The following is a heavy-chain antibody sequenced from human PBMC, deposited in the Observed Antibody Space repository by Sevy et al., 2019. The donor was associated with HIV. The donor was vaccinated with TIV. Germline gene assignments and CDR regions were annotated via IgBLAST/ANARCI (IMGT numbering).Heavy chain of an antibody. D-gene: IGHD3-10*01. J-gene: IGHJ4*02. CDR1: GFTFSDYS. Sequence: GGSLRLSCAASGFTFSDYSLNWVRQAPGKGLEWVSYISRSGSTRHYADSVRGRLTISRDDAKNSLYLHMSSLRDEDTAAYYWARDYTASYLPVFWGQGTLVTVSS. CDR3: ARDYTASYLPVF. V-gene: IGHV3-48*02. CDR2: ISRSGSTR.